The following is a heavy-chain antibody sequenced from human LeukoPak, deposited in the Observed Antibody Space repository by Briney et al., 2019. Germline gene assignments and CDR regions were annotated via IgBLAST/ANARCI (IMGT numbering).Heavy chain of an antibody. V-gene: IGHV3-48*02. CDR3: ARPAAAAAAFCDY. J-gene: IGHJ4*02. CDR2: IAIGSSPV. D-gene: IGHD6-25*01. CDR1: GFTFSTSG. Sequence: PGGSLRLSCAASGFTFSTSGMNWVRQAPGRGLEWVSYIAIGSSPVYYADSVKGRFTSSRDNAKNSLYLQMNSLRDEDTAVYYCARPAAAAAAFCDYWGQGTLVIVS.